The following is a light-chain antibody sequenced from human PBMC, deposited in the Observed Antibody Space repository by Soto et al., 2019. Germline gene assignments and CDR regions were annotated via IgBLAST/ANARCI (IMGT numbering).Light chain of an antibody. Sequence: QSALTQPAFVSGSPGQSITISCSGTSSDVGGYNYVSWYQQHLGKAPKLMVYDVSNRPSGVSNRFSGSKSGNTASLTISGLQAEDEADYYCSSYTTSSTLIFGGGTKVTVL. CDR3: SSYTTSSTLI. V-gene: IGLV2-14*01. CDR2: DVS. J-gene: IGLJ2*01. CDR1: SSDVGGYNY.